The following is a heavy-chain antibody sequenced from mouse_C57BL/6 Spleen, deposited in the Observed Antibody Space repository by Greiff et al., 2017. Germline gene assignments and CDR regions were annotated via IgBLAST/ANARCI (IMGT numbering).Heavy chain of an antibody. CDR1: GFTFSDYG. CDR3: AREDYGYAMDY. V-gene: IGHV5-17*01. J-gene: IGHJ4*01. Sequence: EVMLVESGGGLVKPGGSLKLSCAASGFTFSDYGMHWVRQAPEKGLEWVAYISSGSSTIYYADTVKGRFTISRDNAKNTLFLQMTSLRSEDTAMYYCAREDYGYAMDYWGQGTSVTVSS. CDR2: ISSGSSTI. D-gene: IGHD1-1*01.